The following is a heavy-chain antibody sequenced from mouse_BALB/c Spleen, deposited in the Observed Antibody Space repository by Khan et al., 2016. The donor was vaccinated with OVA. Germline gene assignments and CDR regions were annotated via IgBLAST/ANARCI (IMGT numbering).Heavy chain of an antibody. CDR1: GYTFTSSW. CDR3: ARANYDDWGLYALGY. D-gene: IGHD2-4*01. J-gene: IGHJ4*01. Sequence: DLVKPGASVTLSCTASGYTFTSSWIHWIKQRPGQGLKWIGQIAPGSGSAYYSQLFKGKATLTVDTSSSTAYMQLSTLSSEDSAVSFIARANYDDWGLYALGYWGQGTSVTVSS. CDR2: IAPGSGSA. V-gene: IGHV1S41*01.